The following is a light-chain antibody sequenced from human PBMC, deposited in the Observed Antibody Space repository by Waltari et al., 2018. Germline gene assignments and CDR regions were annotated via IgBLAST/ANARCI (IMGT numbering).Light chain of an antibody. Sequence: QSALTQPPSASGSPGQPVTISFTGTTSAGGGYPHVSWYQQHPGKAPKLMIYEVSKRPSGVPDRFSGSKSGNTASLTVSGLQAEDEADYYCSSYAGSNNYVFGTGTKVTVL. V-gene: IGLV2-8*01. J-gene: IGLJ1*01. CDR2: EVS. CDR1: TSAGGGYPH. CDR3: SSYAGSNNYV.